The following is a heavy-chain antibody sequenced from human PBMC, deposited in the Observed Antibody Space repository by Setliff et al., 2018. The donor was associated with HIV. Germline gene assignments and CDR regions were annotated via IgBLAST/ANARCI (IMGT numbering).Heavy chain of an antibody. CDR1: SFTVSNDY. D-gene: IGHD6-6*01. CDR2: ISSRSSYI. Sequence: PGGSLRLSCAASSFTVSNDYMNWVRQAPGKGLEWVSSISSRSSYIYYSDSLKGRVTISRDDAENSLYLQMNSLRAEDTAVYYCARNGRQLVRGEFDYWGQGTLVTVS. V-gene: IGHV3-21*01. J-gene: IGHJ4*02. CDR3: ARNGRQLVRGEFDY.